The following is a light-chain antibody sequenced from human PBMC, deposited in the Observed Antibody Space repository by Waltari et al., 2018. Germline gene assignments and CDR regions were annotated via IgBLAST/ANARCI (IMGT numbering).Light chain of an antibody. CDR1: RSDLGSYHL. CDR3: CSSPESSTSWV. V-gene: IGLV2-23*02. CDR2: EVS. J-gene: IGLJ3*02. Sequence: QSALTQPASVSGSPGQSITISCTGLRSDLGSYHLVSWFHKHPDKAPKLLIYEVSKRPSEVSNGFSGSASGNTAYLTIAGLQAEDEADYYCCSSPESSTSWVFGGGTKLTVL.